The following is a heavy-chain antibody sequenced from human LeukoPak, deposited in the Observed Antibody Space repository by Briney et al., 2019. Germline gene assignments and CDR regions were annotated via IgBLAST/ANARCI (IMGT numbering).Heavy chain of an antibody. Sequence: GRSLRLSCAASEFTFSSYAMHWVRQAPGKGLEWVAVISYDGSNKYYADSVKGRFTISRDNSKNTLYLQMNSLRAEDTAVYYCAREVHDSSGYYYRIFDYWGQGTLVTVSS. CDR3: AREVHDSSGYYYRIFDY. CDR1: EFTFSSYA. CDR2: ISYDGSNK. J-gene: IGHJ4*02. D-gene: IGHD3-22*01. V-gene: IGHV3-30-3*01.